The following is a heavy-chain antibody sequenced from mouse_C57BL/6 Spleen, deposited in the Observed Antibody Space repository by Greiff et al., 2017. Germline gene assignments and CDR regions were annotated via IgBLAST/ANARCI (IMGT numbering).Heavy chain of an antibody. D-gene: IGHD1-1*01. CDR1: GYTFTSYW. CDR3: ARWASYYGSSYSY. V-gene: IGHV1-55*01. Sequence: VQLQQPGAELVKPGASVKMSCKASGYTFTSYWITWVKQRPGQGLEWIGDIYPGSGSTNYNEKFKSKATLTVDTPSSPAYMQLSSLTSEDSAVYYCARWASYYGSSYSYWGQGTTLTVSS. J-gene: IGHJ2*01. CDR2: IYPGSGST.